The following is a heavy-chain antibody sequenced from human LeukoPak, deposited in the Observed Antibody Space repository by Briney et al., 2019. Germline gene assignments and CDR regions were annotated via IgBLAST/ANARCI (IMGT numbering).Heavy chain of an antibody. CDR3: ATGVGGNGGRLTIDY. V-gene: IGHV1-24*01. CDR2: FDPEDSET. J-gene: IGHJ4*02. CDR1: GYTLTELS. Sequence: GASVKVSCKVSGYTLTELSMHWGRQAPGKGLEWMGGFDPEDSETIYAQKFQGRVTMTEDTSTDTAYMELSSLRSEDTAVYYCATGVGGNGGRLTIDYWGQGTLVTVSS. D-gene: IGHD4-23*01.